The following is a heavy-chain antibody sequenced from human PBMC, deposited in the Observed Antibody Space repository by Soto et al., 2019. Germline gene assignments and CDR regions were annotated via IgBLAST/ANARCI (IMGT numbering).Heavy chain of an antibody. CDR2: INSDGSDT. D-gene: IGHD6-13*01. CDR1: GFTFTSYW. J-gene: IGHJ4*02. Sequence: GGSLRLSCAASGFTFTSYWMHWVRQAPGKGLVWVSRINSDGSDTTYADSVKGRFTISRDNAKNTLYLQMNSLRAEDTALYYCARGFSAGKGSPPDFWGQGSLVTVSS. V-gene: IGHV3-74*01. CDR3: ARGFSAGKGSPPDF.